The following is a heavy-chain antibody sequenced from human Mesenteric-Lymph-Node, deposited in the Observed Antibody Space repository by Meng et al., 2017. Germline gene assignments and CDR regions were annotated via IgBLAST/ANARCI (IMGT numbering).Heavy chain of an antibody. D-gene: IGHD4-23*01. J-gene: IGHJ4*02. Sequence: EVQRVESGGGLFQPGGVLVLSCAASGFTFSSYGMYWVRQAPGRGLEWVSRINNDGRSTGYADSVKGRFTISRENAKNTLYLQMNSLRAEDTAVYYCARNYDGGVDYWGQGTLVTLSS. CDR1: GFTFSSYG. V-gene: IGHV3-74*01. CDR3: ARNYDGGVDY. CDR2: INNDGRST.